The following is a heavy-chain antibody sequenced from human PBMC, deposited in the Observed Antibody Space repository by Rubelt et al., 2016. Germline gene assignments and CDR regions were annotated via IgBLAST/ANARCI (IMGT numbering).Heavy chain of an antibody. Sequence: EVQLVESGGGLAQPGGSLRLSCAASGFTFSSYWMHWVRQAPGKGLVWVSCINSDGSSTSYADYVKGRFTISRDNAKNTLYRQMNSLRAEDTAVYYCARSGPDVVVPAAIRVEGDAFDIWGQGTMVTVSS. V-gene: IGHV3-74*01. D-gene: IGHD2-2*02. CDR2: INSDGSST. CDR1: GFTFSSYW. J-gene: IGHJ3*02. CDR3: ARSGPDVVVPAAIRVEGDAFDI.